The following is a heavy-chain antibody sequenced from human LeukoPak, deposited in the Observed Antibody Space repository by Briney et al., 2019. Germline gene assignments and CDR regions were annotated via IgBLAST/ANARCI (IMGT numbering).Heavy chain of an antibody. D-gene: IGHD6-13*01. J-gene: IGHJ4*02. CDR3: TTDGSSCLLDY. Sequence: GGSLRLSCAASGFTFSSYAMSWVRQAPGKGLEWVGRIKSKTDGGTTDYAAPVKGRFTISRDDSKNTLYLQMNSLKTEDTAVYYCTTDGSSCLLDYWGQGTLVTVSS. CDR1: GFTFSSYA. V-gene: IGHV3-15*01. CDR2: IKSKTDGGTT.